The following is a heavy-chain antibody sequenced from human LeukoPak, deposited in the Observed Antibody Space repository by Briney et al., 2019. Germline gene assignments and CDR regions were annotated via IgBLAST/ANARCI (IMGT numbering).Heavy chain of an antibody. Sequence: GGSLRLSCAASGFTFSSYEMNWVRQAPGKGLEWVSYISSSGSTIYYADSVRGRFTLSRDNAKNSLYLQMNSLRVEDTAIYYCAREVAVTGTPSLDNWGQGTLVTVSS. D-gene: IGHD6-19*01. V-gene: IGHV3-48*03. CDR1: GFTFSSYE. CDR2: ISSSGSTI. CDR3: AREVAVTGTPSLDN. J-gene: IGHJ4*02.